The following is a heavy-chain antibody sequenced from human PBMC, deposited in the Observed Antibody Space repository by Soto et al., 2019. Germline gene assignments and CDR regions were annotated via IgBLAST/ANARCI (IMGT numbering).Heavy chain of an antibody. V-gene: IGHV1-18*04. CDR1: GYTFTIYG. CDR3: ARVDYYDSSGYYGY. D-gene: IGHD3-22*01. Sequence: QVQLVQSGAEVKKPGASVKVSCKASGYTFTIYGISWVRQAPGQGLEWMGWISGYNGNTDYAQNLQDRVTLTTDASTSSVYMELRSLRSDDTAVYYCARVDYYDSSGYYGYWVKGTLITVSS. CDR2: ISGYNGNT. J-gene: IGHJ4*02.